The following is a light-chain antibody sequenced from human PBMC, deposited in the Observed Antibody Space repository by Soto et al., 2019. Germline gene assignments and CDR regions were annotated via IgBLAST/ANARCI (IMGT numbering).Light chain of an antibody. Sequence: DNQMTHGASTLTATVGDRVTITCRASQSISSWLAWYQQKPGKAPKLLIYDASSLESGVPSRFSGSGSGTEFTLTISSLQPDDFAVYYCQQYGNSPLFGQGTKVDI. J-gene: IGKJ1*01. CDR2: DAS. CDR1: QSISSW. V-gene: IGKV1-5*01. CDR3: QQYGNSPL.